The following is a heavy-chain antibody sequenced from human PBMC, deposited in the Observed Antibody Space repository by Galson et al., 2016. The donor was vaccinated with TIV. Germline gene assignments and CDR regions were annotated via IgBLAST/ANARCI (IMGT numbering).Heavy chain of an antibody. D-gene: IGHD2-2*01. Sequence: TLSLTCTVAGGSINSGAHYWGWVRQHPGKGLEWIGYIDYRGRTSYNPSLESRISVSVDTSKNQFSLRLRSVTAADTAVYLCARCPTMTASYYYNFAMDVWGQGTTVTVSS. V-gene: IGHV4-31*03. CDR1: GGSINSGAHY. J-gene: IGHJ6*02. CDR2: IDYRGRT. CDR3: ARCPTMTASYYYNFAMDV.